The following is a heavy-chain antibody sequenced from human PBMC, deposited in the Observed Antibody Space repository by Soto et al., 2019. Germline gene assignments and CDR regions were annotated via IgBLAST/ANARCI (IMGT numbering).Heavy chain of an antibody. CDR2: ISAFNDNT. CDR3: ATSRGGYCSGGSCYSPYDY. Sequence: ASVKVSCKASGYTFNSDGISWVRQAPGQGLEWVGWISAFNDNTNYAQKLQGRVSMTTDTSTTTAYMELRSLRSDDTAVYYCATSRGGYCSGGSCYSPYDYWGQGTLVTVSS. V-gene: IGHV1-18*01. CDR1: GYTFNSDG. D-gene: IGHD2-15*01. J-gene: IGHJ4*02.